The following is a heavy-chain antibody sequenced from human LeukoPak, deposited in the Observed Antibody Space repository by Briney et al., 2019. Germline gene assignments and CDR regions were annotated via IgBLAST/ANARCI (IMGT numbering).Heavy chain of an antibody. CDR3: ARRYCSGGSCYDWFDP. J-gene: IGHJ5*02. CDR2: TSSSSIYI. D-gene: IGHD2-15*01. CDR1: GFTFSSYT. V-gene: IGHV3-21*01. Sequence: PGGSLRFSCAASGFTFSSYTMNWVRQAPGKGLEWVSSTSSSSIYIYNADSLKGRFTISRDNAKNSLYPQMNSLRAEDTAVYYCARRYCSGGSCYDWFDPWGQGTLVTVSP.